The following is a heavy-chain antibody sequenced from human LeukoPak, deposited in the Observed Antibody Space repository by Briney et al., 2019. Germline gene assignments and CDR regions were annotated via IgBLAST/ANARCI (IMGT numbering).Heavy chain of an antibody. CDR1: GLTFSSYA. Sequence: GGSLRLSCAASGLTFSSYAMSWVRQAPGKGLEWVSGISGSGGRTYYADSVKGRFTISRDNSKNTLYVQMNSLRAEDTAVYYCAKVRVAAAGIFDYWGQGTLVTVSS. J-gene: IGHJ4*02. CDR2: ISGSGGRT. CDR3: AKVRVAAAGIFDY. D-gene: IGHD6-13*01. V-gene: IGHV3-23*01.